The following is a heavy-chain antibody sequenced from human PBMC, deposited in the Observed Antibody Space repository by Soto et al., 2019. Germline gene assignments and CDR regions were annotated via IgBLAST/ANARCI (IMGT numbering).Heavy chain of an antibody. CDR3: ARTSGYASDYYYGIDV. J-gene: IGHJ6*02. V-gene: IGHV5-51*01. D-gene: IGHD5-12*01. Sequence: PGESLKISCKGSGYSFSNNWIGWVRQMPGKGLEWMGIIYPGDSDTRYTPSFQGQVTFSADRSISTAYLQWTSLKASDTAIYYCARTSGYASDYYYGIDVWGQGTTVTVSS. CDR2: IYPGDSDT. CDR1: GYSFSNNW.